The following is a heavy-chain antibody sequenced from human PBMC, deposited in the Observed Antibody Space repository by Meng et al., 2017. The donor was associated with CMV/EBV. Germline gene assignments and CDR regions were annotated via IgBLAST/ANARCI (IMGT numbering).Heavy chain of an antibody. J-gene: IGHJ4*02. D-gene: IGHD2-2*01. Sequence: GFTFSSYSMNWVRQAPGKGLERVSSISSSSSYIYYADSVKGRFTISRDNAKNTLYLQMNSLRAEDTAVYYCARAPLKYCRSSSCYYYWGQGTLVTVSS. CDR2: ISSSSSYI. V-gene: IGHV3-21*01. CDR3: ARAPLKYCRSSSCYYY. CDR1: GFTFSSYS.